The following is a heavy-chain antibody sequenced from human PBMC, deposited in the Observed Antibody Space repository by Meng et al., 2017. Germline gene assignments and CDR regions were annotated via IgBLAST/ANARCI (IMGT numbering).Heavy chain of an antibody. D-gene: IGHD5-18*01. Sequence: SETLSLTCTVSGGSISSSSYYWGWIRQHPGKGLEWIGYIYYSGSTYYNPSLKSRVTISVDTSKNQFSLKLSSVTAADTAVYYCARDFKGYSYGRYFDYWGQGTLVTVSS. CDR2: IYYSGST. CDR1: GGSISSSSYY. J-gene: IGHJ4*02. CDR3: ARDFKGYSYGRYFDY. V-gene: IGHV4-31*03.